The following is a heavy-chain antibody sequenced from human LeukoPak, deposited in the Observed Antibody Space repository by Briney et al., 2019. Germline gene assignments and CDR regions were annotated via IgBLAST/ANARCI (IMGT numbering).Heavy chain of an antibody. J-gene: IGHJ6*04. CDR2: ISGSGDTT. CDR1: GFTFSSYA. V-gene: IGHV3-23*01. Sequence: PGGSLRLSCAASGFTFSSYAMSWVRQAPGKGLEWVSAISGSGDTTYYADSVKGRLTISRGNSKNTLYLQMNSLRAEDTAVYYCAELGITMIGGVWGKGTTVTISS. CDR3: AELGITMIGGV. D-gene: IGHD3-10*02.